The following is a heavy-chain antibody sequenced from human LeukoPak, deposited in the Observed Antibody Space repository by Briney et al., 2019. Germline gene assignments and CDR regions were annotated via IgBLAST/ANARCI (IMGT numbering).Heavy chain of an antibody. J-gene: IGHJ4*02. D-gene: IGHD6-6*01. V-gene: IGHV3-48*04. CDR1: GFTFSSYG. CDR2: ISWNSGSM. Sequence: RGSLRLSCAASGFTFSSYGMHWVRQAPGKGLEWVSGISWNSGSMDYADSVKGRFTISRDNAKNSLYLQMNSLRAEDTAVYYCARDEWDSTSFIDYWGQGTLVTVSS. CDR3: ARDEWDSTSFIDY.